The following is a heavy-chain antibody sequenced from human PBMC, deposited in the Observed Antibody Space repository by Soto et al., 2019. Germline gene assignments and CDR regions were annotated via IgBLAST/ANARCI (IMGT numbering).Heavy chain of an antibody. Sequence: PSETLSLTCAVYGGSFSGYYWSWIRQPPGKGLEWIGEINHSGSTNYNPSLKSRVTISVDTSKSQFSLKLSSVTAADTAVYYCARIPVGSRRVYYYYMDVWGKGTTVTVSS. CDR1: GGSFSGYY. J-gene: IGHJ6*03. CDR2: INHSGST. V-gene: IGHV4-34*01. D-gene: IGHD6-13*01. CDR3: ARIPVGSRRVYYYYMDV.